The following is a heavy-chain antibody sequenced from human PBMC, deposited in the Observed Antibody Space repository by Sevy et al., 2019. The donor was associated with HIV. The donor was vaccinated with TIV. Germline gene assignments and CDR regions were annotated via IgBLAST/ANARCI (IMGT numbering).Heavy chain of an antibody. CDR3: VRDGWNY. CDR1: GFTFSTST. D-gene: IGHD2-15*01. Sequence: GGSLRLSCAASGFTFSTSTMNWVHQAPGKGLEWVSLMTSSGSYILYADSVKGQFTISRDNAKNSVFLQMNSLRVEDTAVYYCVRDGWNYWGQGTLVTVSS. V-gene: IGHV3-21*01. J-gene: IGHJ4*02. CDR2: MTSSGSYI.